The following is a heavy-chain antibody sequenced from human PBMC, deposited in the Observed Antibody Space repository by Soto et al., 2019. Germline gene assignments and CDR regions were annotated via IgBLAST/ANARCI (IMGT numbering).Heavy chain of an antibody. CDR1: GFTFSSYS. Sequence: GGSLRLSCAASGFTFSSYSMNWVRQAPGKGLEWVSSISSSSYIYYADSVKGRFTISRDNAKNSLYLQMNSLRAEETAVYYCARDAPITMVRGVIITSRPFDYWGQGTLVTVSS. CDR2: ISSSSYI. D-gene: IGHD3-10*01. J-gene: IGHJ4*02. V-gene: IGHV3-21*01. CDR3: ARDAPITMVRGVIITSRPFDY.